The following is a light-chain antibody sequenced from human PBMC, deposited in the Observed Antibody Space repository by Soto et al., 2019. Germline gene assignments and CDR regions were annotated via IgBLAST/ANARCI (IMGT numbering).Light chain of an antibody. Sequence: EIVLTQSPGTLSLSPGERATLSFRAGQSVSSSYLAWYQQKPGQAPRPLIYGASSRATGIPDRFSGSGSGTDFTLTISRLEPEDFEVYYCQQYGGSPPYTFGQGTKLEIK. CDR2: GAS. CDR3: QQYGGSPPYT. J-gene: IGKJ2*01. CDR1: QSVSSSY. V-gene: IGKV3-20*01.